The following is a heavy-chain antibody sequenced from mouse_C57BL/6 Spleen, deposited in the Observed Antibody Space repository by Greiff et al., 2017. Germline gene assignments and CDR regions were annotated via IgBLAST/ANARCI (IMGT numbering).Heavy chain of an antibody. V-gene: IGHV1-54*01. D-gene: IGHD1-1*01. CDR1: GYAFTNYL. CDR3: ARSDYYGSSYVDY. CDR2: INPGSGGT. Sequence: VQLQESGAELVRPGTSVKVSCKASGYAFTNYLIEWIGVINPGSGGTNYNEKFKGKATLTADKSSSTAYMQLSSLRSEDSAVYFCARSDYYGSSYVDYWGQGTLVTVSA. J-gene: IGHJ3*01.